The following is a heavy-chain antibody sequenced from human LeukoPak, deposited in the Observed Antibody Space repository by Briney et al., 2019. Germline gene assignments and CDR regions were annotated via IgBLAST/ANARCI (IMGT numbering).Heavy chain of an antibody. CDR1: GGTFSSYA. CDR3: ARDRGDGDYPFDY. J-gene: IGHJ4*02. Sequence: GASVKVSCKASGGTFSSYAISWVRQAPGQGLEWMGGIIPIFGTANYAQEFQGRVTITADESTSTAYMELSSLRSEDTAVYYCARDRGDGDYPFDYWGQGTLVTVSS. V-gene: IGHV1-69*13. D-gene: IGHD4-17*01. CDR2: IIPIFGTA.